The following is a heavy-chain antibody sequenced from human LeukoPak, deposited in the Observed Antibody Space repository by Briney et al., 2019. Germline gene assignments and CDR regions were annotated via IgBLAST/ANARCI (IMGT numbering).Heavy chain of an antibody. J-gene: IGHJ6*01. CDR2: INPNSGGT. V-gene: IGHV1-2*02. CDR3: ARVEYVYTLCMDA. D-gene: IGHD2-2*02. Sequence: ASVKVSCKASGYTFTDYYMHWVRQAPGQGLEWMGWINPNSGGTNYAQKFQGRVTMTRDTSINTAYMEVSRLRSDDTGVYYCARVEYVYTLCMDAWGQGTTVTVSS. CDR1: GYTFTDYY.